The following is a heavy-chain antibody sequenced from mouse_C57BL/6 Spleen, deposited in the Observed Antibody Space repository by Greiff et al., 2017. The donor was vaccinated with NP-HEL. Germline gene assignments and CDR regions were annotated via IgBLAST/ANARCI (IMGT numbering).Heavy chain of an antibody. CDR1: GYTFTSYG. Sequence: QVQLQQSGAELARPGASVKLSCKASGYTFTSYGISWVKQRTGQGLEWIGEIYPRSGNTYYNEKFKGKATLTADKSSSTAYMELRSLTSEDSAVYFCARVYYDYDGGYYAMDYWGQGTSVTVSS. V-gene: IGHV1-81*01. CDR2: IYPRSGNT. D-gene: IGHD2-4*01. CDR3: ARVYYDYDGGYYAMDY. J-gene: IGHJ4*01.